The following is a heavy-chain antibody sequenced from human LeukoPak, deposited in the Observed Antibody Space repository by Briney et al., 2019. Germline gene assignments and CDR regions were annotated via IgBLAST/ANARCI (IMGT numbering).Heavy chain of an antibody. CDR1: GGSFSGYY. Sequence: SETLSLTCAVYGGSFSGYYWSWIRQPPGKGLEWIGEINHSGSTNYNPSLKSRVTISVDTSKNQFSLKLSSVTAADTAVYYCARGFIRWLDPWGQGTLVTVSS. CDR2: INHSGST. J-gene: IGHJ5*02. D-gene: IGHD3-16*01. V-gene: IGHV4-34*01. CDR3: ARGFIRWLDP.